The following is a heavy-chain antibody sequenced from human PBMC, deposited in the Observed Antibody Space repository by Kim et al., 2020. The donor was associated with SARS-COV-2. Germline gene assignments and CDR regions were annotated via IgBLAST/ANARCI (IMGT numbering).Heavy chain of an antibody. CDR3: ARGTMGRDFDY. V-gene: IGHV4-34*01. Sequence: NYNPALKSRVTISVDTSKNQFSLKLSSVTAADTAVYYCARGTMGRDFDYWGQGTLVTVSS. J-gene: IGHJ4*02. D-gene: IGHD1-26*01.